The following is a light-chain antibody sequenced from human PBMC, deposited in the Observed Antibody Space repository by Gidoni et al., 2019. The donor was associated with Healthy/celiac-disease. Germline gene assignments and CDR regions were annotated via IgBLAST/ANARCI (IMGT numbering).Light chain of an antibody. CDR2: AAS. Sequence: DIQITQSPSSLSASVGDRVTITCRASQSISSYLNWYQQKPGKAPQLLIYAASSLQSGVPSKFSGSGSGTDFTLNISSLQPEDFATYYCQQSYSTPRTFGQGTKVEIK. J-gene: IGKJ1*01. CDR1: QSISSY. V-gene: IGKV1-39*01. CDR3: QQSYSTPRT.